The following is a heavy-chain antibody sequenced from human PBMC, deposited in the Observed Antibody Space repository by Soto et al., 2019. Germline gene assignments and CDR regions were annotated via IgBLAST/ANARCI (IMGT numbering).Heavy chain of an antibody. CDR3: ARVLSGYDRYYYGMDV. V-gene: IGHV1-69*06. Sequence: QVQLVQSGAEVKKPGSSVKVSCKASGGTFSSYAISWVRQAPGQGLEWMGGIIPIFGTANYAQKFQGRVTITADKSTSTAYMERSSLRSEDTAVYYCARVLSGYDRYYYGMDVWGQGTTVTVSS. D-gene: IGHD5-12*01. CDR2: IIPIFGTA. CDR1: GGTFSSYA. J-gene: IGHJ6*02.